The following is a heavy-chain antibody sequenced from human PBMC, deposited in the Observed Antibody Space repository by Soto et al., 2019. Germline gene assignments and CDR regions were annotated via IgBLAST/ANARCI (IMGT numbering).Heavy chain of an antibody. CDR3: ATGTVAGTGIDAFDI. V-gene: IGHV5-51*01. CDR2: IYPGDSDT. J-gene: IGHJ3*02. D-gene: IGHD6-19*01. Sequence: ESLKLSCKGSGYSFTSYWIGWVRQIPGKGLEWMGVIYPGDSDTSYRPSFRGQVTISAAKSISTAFLQWSSLKASGTAMYYCATGTVAGTGIDAFDIWGQGTMVTVS. CDR1: GYSFTSYW.